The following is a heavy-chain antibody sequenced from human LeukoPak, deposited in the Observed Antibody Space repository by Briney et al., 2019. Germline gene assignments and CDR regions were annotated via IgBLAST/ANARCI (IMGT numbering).Heavy chain of an antibody. V-gene: IGHV1-24*01. CDR1: GYTLSEVV. D-gene: IGHD3-22*01. J-gene: IGHJ4*02. CDR2: SDPEDSET. CDR3: VLENYSDGSGYRDH. Sequence: ASVKVSCKISGYTLSEVVIHWVRQAPGKGLEWMGASDPEDSETFYAQRFQGRVTMTEDTSTNTAYMDLSSLRSEDTAVYYCVLENYSDGSGYRDHWGQGTLVTVSS.